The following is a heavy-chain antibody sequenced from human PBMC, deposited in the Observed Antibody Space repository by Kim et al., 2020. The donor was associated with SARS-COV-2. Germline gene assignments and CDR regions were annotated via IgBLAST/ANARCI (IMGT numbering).Heavy chain of an antibody. D-gene: IGHD6-19*01. J-gene: IGHJ5*01. V-gene: IGHV4-39*01. Sequence: SETLSLTCTVSGGSITSYSYYWGWIRQPPGKGLEWIGSIYYSGSDYSNPSLNSRVTISVDTSKNQFSLKLTSVTAADTAVYYCARNAGGKQWLVLGVRGFDSWGQGTLVTVSS. CDR3: ARNAGGKQWLVLGVRGFDS. CDR1: GGSITSYSYY. CDR2: IYYSGSD.